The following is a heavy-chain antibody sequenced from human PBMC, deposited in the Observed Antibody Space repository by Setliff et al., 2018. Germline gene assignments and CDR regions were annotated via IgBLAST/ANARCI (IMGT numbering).Heavy chain of an antibody. CDR3: ARDLPTEYETIRDTFDV. D-gene: IGHD2-21*01. J-gene: IGHJ3*01. V-gene: IGHV7-4-1*01. CDR2: INTKTATP. CDR1: GYTISSYP. Sequence: ASVKVSCKVSGYTISSYPLNWVRQAPGQGLEWMGWINTKTATPSYAQGFTGRFVFSLDTSASTAHLQIGSLTSEDTAVYYCARDLPTEYETIRDTFDVWGQGTKVTVSS.